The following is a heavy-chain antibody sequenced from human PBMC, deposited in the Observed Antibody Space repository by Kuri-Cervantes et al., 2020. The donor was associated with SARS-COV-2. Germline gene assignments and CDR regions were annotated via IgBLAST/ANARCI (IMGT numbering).Heavy chain of an antibody. CDR3: ARGSWVTMGWYFDL. V-gene: IGHV3-21*01. J-gene: IGHJ2*01. D-gene: IGHD1-26*01. Sequence: GESLKISCAASGFTFSSYSMNWVRQAPGKGLEWVSSISSSSSYIYYADPVKGRFTTSRDNAKNSLYLQMNSLRAEDTAVYYCARGSWVTMGWYFDLWGRGTLVTVSS. CDR2: ISSSSSYI. CDR1: GFTFSSYS.